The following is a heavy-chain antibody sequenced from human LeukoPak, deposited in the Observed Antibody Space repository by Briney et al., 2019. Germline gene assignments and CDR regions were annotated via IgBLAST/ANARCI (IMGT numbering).Heavy chain of an antibody. J-gene: IGHJ4*02. CDR1: GFTFSNAW. CDR3: TTDYYDSSGYYPPSLYYFDY. V-gene: IGHV3-15*01. D-gene: IGHD3-22*01. CDR2: IKSKTDGGTT. Sequence: GGSLRLSCAASGFTFSNAWMSWVRQAPGKGLEWVGRIKSKTDGGTTDYAAPVKGRFTISRDDSKNTLYLQMNSLKTEDTAVYYCTTDYYDSSGYYPPSLYYFDYWGQGTLVTVSS.